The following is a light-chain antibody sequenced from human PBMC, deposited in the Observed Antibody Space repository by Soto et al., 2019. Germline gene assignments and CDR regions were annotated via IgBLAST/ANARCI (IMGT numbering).Light chain of an antibody. Sequence: QSLLTQPPSLSGSTGQSVAISCTGTSSDVGNSNGVSWYQQPRGTAPKLMIYEVSNRPSGVPDRVSGSKSGNTASLTISGLHSEDEADYYCGSYTSSSTYDFGTGTKVTVL. CDR3: GSYTSSSTYD. J-gene: IGLJ1*01. V-gene: IGLV2-18*02. CDR1: SSDVGNSNG. CDR2: EVS.